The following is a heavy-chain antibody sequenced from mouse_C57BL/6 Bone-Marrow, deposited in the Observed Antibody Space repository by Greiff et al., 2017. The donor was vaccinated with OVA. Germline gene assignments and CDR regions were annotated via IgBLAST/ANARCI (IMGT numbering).Heavy chain of an antibody. CDR2: IYPSDSET. V-gene: IGHV1-61*01. J-gene: IGHJ2*01. CDR1: GYTFTSYW. CDR3: ASYYYGSSSYYCDY. Sequence: QVQLQQSGAELVRPGSSVKLSCKASGYTFTSYWMDWVKQRPGQGLEWIGNIYPSDSETHYNQKFKDKATLTVDKSSSTAYMQLSSLTSEDSAVYYCASYYYGSSSYYCDYWGQGTTLTVSS. D-gene: IGHD1-1*01.